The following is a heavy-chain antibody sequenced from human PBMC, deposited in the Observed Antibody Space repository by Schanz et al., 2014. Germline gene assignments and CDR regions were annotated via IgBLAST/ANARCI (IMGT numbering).Heavy chain of an antibody. CDR1: GFTFISYD. CDR2: IRYDGRNK. D-gene: IGHD1-26*01. Sequence: QAQLVESGGGVVQPGRSLRLSCVASGFTFISYDIHWVRQAPGKGLEWVAVIRYDGRNKNFVESVKGRFTISRDNSNNTVYLQMNTLRADDTAVYYCAREDCSATSGYFRYWGQGTLVTVSS. V-gene: IGHV3-33*01. J-gene: IGHJ4*02. CDR3: AREDCSATSGYFRY.